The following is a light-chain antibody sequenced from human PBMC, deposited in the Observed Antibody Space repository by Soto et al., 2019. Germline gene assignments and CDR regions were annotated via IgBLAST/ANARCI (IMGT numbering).Light chain of an antibody. CDR3: QQRSKWRT. Sequence: EIVLTPSPATLSLSPGERAPLSCRASQSVSGYLAWYQQKPGQAPRLLIYDASKRATGIPARFSGSGFGTDYTLTISSLEPEDFAVYYCQQRSKWRTFGQGTKVEIK. CDR2: DAS. CDR1: QSVSGY. V-gene: IGKV3-11*01. J-gene: IGKJ1*01.